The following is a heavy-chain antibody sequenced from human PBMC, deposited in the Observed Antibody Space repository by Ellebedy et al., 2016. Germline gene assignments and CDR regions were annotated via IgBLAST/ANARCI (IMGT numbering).Heavy chain of an antibody. CDR3: ARRVAFDY. D-gene: IGHD2-15*01. V-gene: IGHV3-11*01. CDR1: GFTLSDHY. Sequence: GGSLRLSCAASGFTLSDHYLSWIRQAPGKGLEWIAYIDVGGTTIKSADSVRGRFTISRDTARNSVDLEMNSLTVEDSAIYYCARRVAFDYWGQGTLVTVSS. J-gene: IGHJ4*02. CDR2: IDVGGTTI.